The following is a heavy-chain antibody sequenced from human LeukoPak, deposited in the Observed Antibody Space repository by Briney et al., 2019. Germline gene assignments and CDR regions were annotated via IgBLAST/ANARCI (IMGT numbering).Heavy chain of an antibody. J-gene: IGHJ4*02. D-gene: IGHD4-23*01. CDR2: ISYDGNTK. V-gene: IGHV3-30*18. Sequence: GRSLRLSCAAPGFTFSNYNVHWVRQAPGKGLEWVTVISYDGNTKYYADSVKGRFTVSRDTSKNALYLQMNSLRAEDTAVYYCAKDGVNGGLFEYWGQGTLVTVSS. CDR3: AKDGVNGGLFEY. CDR1: GFTFSNYN.